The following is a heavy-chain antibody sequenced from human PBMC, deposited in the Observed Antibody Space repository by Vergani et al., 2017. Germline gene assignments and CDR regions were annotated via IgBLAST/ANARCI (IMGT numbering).Heavy chain of an antibody. CDR2: VISRANNNAK. V-gene: IGHV3-73*01. CDR1: GFPSSVST. D-gene: IGHD3-10*02. CDR3: TTHPHYDVGNFKD. J-gene: IGHJ1*01. Sequence: EVQLVESGGGLVQPGGSLKLSCETSGFPSSVSTIHWAPQAPGKGLEGIGRVISRANNNAKDYAESVKDRFTISRDDTKITAYLQMNRLKSEDTAVFYCTTHPHYDVGNFKDWGRGTLVIVSA.